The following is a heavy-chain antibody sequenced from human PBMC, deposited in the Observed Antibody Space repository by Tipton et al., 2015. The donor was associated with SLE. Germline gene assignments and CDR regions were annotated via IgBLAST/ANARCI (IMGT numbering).Heavy chain of an antibody. Sequence: GLVKPSETLSLTCTVSGASISGSTFYWGWIRQPPGKGLEWIGNIYYSGSPYYNPSLKSRVTISVNTSKNQFSLRLSSVTAADTAMFYCASGTLEWSHEPDYWGQGTLVTVSS. CDR2: IYYSGSP. CDR3: ASGTLEWSHEPDY. V-gene: IGHV4-39*07. J-gene: IGHJ4*02. D-gene: IGHD3-3*01. CDR1: GASISGSTFY.